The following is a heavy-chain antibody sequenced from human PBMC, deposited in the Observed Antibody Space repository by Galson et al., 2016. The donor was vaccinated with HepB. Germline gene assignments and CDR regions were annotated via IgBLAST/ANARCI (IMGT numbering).Heavy chain of an antibody. J-gene: IGHJ4*02. V-gene: IGHV5-51*01. CDR2: ISPGDSDT. D-gene: IGHD4-11*01. Sequence: QSGAEVKKPGESLKISCKGSGYSFSSYWIGWVRQMPGKGLEWMGIISPGDSDTRYSPSFQGQVTISVDKAINTAYMQWSGLKASDSGIYYCARRPPVTGRSGHYFDSWGQGTLVTVSS. CDR3: ARRPPVTGRSGHYFDS. CDR1: GYSFSSYW.